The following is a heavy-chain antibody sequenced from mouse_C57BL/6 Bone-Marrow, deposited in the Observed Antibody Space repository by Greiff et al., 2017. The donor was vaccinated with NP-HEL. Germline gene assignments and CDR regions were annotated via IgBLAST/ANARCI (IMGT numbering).Heavy chain of an antibody. J-gene: IGHJ4*01. V-gene: IGHV1-64*01. CDR1: GYTFTSYW. Sequence: VQLQQPGAELVKPGASVKLSCKASGYTFTSYWMHWVKQRPGQGLEWIGMIHPNSGSTNYNEKFKSKATLTVDKSSSTAYMQLSSLTSEDSAVYYCARPYYYGSSHYAMDYWGQGTSVTVSS. D-gene: IGHD1-1*01. CDR3: ARPYYYGSSHYAMDY. CDR2: IHPNSGST.